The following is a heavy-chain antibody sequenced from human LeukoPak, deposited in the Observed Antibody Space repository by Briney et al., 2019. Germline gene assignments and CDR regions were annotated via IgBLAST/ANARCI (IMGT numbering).Heavy chain of an antibody. CDR1: GGTFSSYA. CDR2: IIPIFGTA. V-gene: IGHV1-69*13. J-gene: IGHJ4*02. CDR3: ARAKASAMFSSDY. D-gene: IGHD5-18*01. Sequence: SVKVSCKASGGTFSSYAISRVRQAPGQGLEWMGGIIPIFGTANYAQKFQGRVTITADESTSTAYMELSSLRSEDTAVYYCARAKASAMFSSDYWGQGTLVTVSS.